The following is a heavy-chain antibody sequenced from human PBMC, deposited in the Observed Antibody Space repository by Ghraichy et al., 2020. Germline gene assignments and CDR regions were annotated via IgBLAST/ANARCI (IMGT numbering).Heavy chain of an antibody. CDR1: GGSISSYY. V-gene: IGHV4-59*01. CDR2: IYYSGST. Sequence: ESLNISCTVSGGSISSYYWSWIRQPPGKGLEWIGYIYYSGSTNYNPSLKSRVTISVDTSKNQFSLKLSSVTAADTAVYYCASGGYYDSSGYYWYFDLWGRGTLVTVSS. D-gene: IGHD3-22*01. J-gene: IGHJ2*01. CDR3: ASGGYYDSSGYYWYFDL.